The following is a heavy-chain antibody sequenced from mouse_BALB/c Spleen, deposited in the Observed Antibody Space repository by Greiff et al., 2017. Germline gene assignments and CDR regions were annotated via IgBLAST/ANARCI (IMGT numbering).Heavy chain of an antibody. CDR2: IWAGGST. CDR1: GFSLTSYG. D-gene: IGHD5-5*01. Sequence: QVQLKQSGPGLVAPSQSLSITCTVSGFSLTSYGVHWVRQPPGKGLEWLGVIWAGGSTNYNSALMSRLSISKDNSKSQVFLKMNSLQTDDTAMYYCARDNLPTTGGGGAYWGQGTLVTVSA. V-gene: IGHV2-9*02. CDR3: ARDNLPTTGGGGAY. J-gene: IGHJ3*01.